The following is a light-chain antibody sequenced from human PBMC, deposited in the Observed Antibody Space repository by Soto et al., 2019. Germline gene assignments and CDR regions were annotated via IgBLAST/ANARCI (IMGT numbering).Light chain of an antibody. CDR3: QQSNNSPP. Sequence: TLSCTARQYINTRLAWYQHRPGQATRLLIDQSSIRAAGIPARFSGSGSGTDLNITYSILLPDDFSVYSCQQSNNSPPFAPGTKVDIK. J-gene: IGKJ1*01. CDR2: QSS. V-gene: IGKV3D-11*03. CDR1: QYINTR.